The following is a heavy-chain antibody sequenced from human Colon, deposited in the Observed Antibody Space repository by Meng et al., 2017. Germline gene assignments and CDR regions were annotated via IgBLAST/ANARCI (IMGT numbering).Heavy chain of an antibody. CDR1: GDSIRSSNW. J-gene: IGHJ4*02. V-gene: IGHV4-4*02. D-gene: IGHD3-10*01. CDR3: ARVIYASGNMAHLDC. CDR2: IYHSGST. Sequence: QVQLGGSGQGLVKPSGTLSLTCAVSGDSIRSSNWWSWVRQPPGRGLEWIGEIYHSGSTNYNPSLKNRLSLTVDKSKNQFSLTLHSVTAADTAVYYCARVIYASGNMAHLDCWGQGTLVTVSS.